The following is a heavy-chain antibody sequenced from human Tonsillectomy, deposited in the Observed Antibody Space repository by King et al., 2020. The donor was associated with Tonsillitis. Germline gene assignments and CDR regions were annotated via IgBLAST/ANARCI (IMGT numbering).Heavy chain of an antibody. CDR3: TTDPDYDSGGLGY. V-gene: IGHV3-15*07. D-gene: IGHD3-22*01. J-gene: IGHJ4*02. CDR2: IKSRTHGETT. Sequence: VQLVESGGGLVKPGGSLRLSCAASGFTFSYAWMNWVRQAPGKGLEWVGRIKSRTHGETTDYAAPVKGRFIISRDDSKNTLYLQMNSLKNEDTGMFYCTTDPDYDSGGLGYWGQGTLVTVSS. CDR1: GFTFSYAW.